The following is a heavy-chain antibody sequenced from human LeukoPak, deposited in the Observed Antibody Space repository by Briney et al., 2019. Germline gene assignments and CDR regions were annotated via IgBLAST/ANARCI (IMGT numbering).Heavy chain of an antibody. Sequence: GGSLRLSCAASGFMFSAYAVNWVRQAPGKGLEWISYISSSSNIYYADSVKGRFTISRDNARNSLYLQINSLRVDDTAVYFCARENGYRLDYWGQGSLVTVSS. CDR3: ARENGYRLDY. CDR1: GFMFSAYA. D-gene: IGHD5-18*01. V-gene: IGHV3-69-1*01. CDR2: ISSSSNI. J-gene: IGHJ4*02.